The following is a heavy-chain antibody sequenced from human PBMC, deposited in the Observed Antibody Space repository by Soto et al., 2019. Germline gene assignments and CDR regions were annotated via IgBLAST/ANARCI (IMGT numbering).Heavy chain of an antibody. CDR3: AQIARAPAAGARKPAAGPIEY. V-gene: IGHV4-28*05. CDR2: IYYSGSF. J-gene: IGHJ4*02. CDR1: GHSISSSNW. D-gene: IGHD6-13*01. Sequence: QVQLQESGPGLVKPSDTLSLTCAVSGHSISSSNWWGWIRQPPGKGLEWIGHIYYSGSFYHSPSLKSRVTMSVDTSKNQFSLKLRSVTAVDTAIYFCAQIARAPAAGARKPAAGPIEYWGQGTLVTVSS.